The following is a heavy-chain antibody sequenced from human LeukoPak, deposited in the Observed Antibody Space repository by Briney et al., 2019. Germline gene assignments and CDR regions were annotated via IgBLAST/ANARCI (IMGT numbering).Heavy chain of an antibody. V-gene: IGHV1-8*03. J-gene: IGHJ6*03. CDR3: ARGRYMDV. CDR2: MNPKSGDT. CDR1: GGTFSSYA. Sequence: ASVKVSCKASGGTFSSYAINWVRQATGQGLEWMGWMNPKSGDTGYEQKFQGRVTITRNSSISTVYMELNSLRSADTAVYYCARGRYMDVWGKGTTVTVSS.